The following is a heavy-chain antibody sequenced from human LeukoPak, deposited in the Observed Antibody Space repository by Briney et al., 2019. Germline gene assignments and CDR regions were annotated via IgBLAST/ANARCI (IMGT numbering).Heavy chain of an antibody. J-gene: IGHJ3*01. CDR3: GRDPNGDYIGAFDF. V-gene: IGHV3-23*01. CDR2: ISGSGGST. CDR1: GFTFSSYA. Sequence: GGSLRLSCAASGFTFSSYAMSWVRQAPGKGLEWVSAISGSGGSTYYADSVKGRFTISRDNSKNTLYLQMNSLRVDDTAVYYCGRDPNGDYIGAFDFRGQGTKVTVSS. D-gene: IGHD4-17*01.